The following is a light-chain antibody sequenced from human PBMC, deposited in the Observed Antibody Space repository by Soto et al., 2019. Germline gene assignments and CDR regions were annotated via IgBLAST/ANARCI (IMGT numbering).Light chain of an antibody. V-gene: IGLV3-21*04. J-gene: IGLJ2*01. CDR3: QVWDSSSDHVV. Sequence: SYELTQPPSVSVAPGKTARITCGGNNIESKSVHWYQQKPGQAPVLVIYYDSDRPSGIPERFSGSNSGNTATLTISRVEAGDEADYYCQVWDSSSDHVVFGGGTKLTVL. CDR2: YDS. CDR1: NIESKS.